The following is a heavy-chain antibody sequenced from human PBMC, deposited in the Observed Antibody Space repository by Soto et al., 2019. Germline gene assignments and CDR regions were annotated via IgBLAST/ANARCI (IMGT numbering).Heavy chain of an antibody. CDR1: GFTFSSYG. CDR3: ARGLWSFDY. J-gene: IGHJ4*02. CDR2: IWYDGSNK. V-gene: IGHV3-33*01. D-gene: IGHD5-18*01. Sequence: VQLVESGGGVVQPGRSLRLSCAASGFTFSSYGMHWVRQAPGKGLEWVALIWYDGSNKYYADSVKGRFTISRDNSKNTLFLQMNSLRAEDTAVYYCARGLWSFDYWGQGTLVTVSS.